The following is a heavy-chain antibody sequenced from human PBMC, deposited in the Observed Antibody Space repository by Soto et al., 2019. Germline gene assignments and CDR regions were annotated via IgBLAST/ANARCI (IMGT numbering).Heavy chain of an antibody. CDR2: IWYDGSNK. D-gene: IGHD5-18*01. V-gene: IGHV3-33*08. CDR1: GFTFSSYS. CDR3: ARDADRDTAMVGDWFDP. Sequence: VQLVESGGGLVKPGGSLRLSCAASGFTFSSYSMNWVRQAPGKGLEWVAVIWYDGSNKYYADSVKGRFTISRDNSKNTLYLQMNSLRAEDTAVYYCARDADRDTAMVGDWFDPWGQGTLVTVSS. J-gene: IGHJ5*02.